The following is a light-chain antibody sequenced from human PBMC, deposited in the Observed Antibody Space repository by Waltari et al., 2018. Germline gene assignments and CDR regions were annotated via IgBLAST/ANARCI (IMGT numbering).Light chain of an antibody. CDR2: AAS. V-gene: IGKV1-39*01. CDR3: QQSYSVLGLT. Sequence: DVQLTQSPSSLAASVGARVTITCRASQSISDYLNWYQVQPGKAPKLLIYAASTLQSGGPSRFSGSGSGTHFTLTISSLQPEDSATYYCQQSYSVLGLTFGGGTKVEI. J-gene: IGKJ4*01. CDR1: QSISDY.